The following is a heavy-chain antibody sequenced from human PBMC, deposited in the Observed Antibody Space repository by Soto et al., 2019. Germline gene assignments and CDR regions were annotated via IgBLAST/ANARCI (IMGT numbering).Heavy chain of an antibody. CDR2: IVVGSGNT. J-gene: IGHJ5*02. CDR3: AAAGFYDYIWGTPGPFDP. Sequence: ASVKVSCKASGFTFTSSAMQWVRQARGQRLEWIGWIVVGSGNTNYAQKFQERVTITRDMSTSTAYMELSSLRSEDTAVYYCAAAGFYDYIWGTPGPFDPWGQGTLVTVSS. V-gene: IGHV1-58*02. CDR1: GFTFTSSA. D-gene: IGHD3-16*01.